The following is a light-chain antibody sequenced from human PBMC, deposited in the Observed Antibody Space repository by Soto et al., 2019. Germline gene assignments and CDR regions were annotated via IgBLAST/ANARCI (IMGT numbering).Light chain of an antibody. J-gene: IGLJ2*01. CDR3: SSYPGTTNFDVV. V-gene: IGLV2-8*01. CDR1: SSDVGDYNY. CDR2: EVD. Sequence: QSALTQPPSASGTPEQSITISCTGTSSDVGDYNYVAWYQQHPGKAPKLIVYEVDKRPSGVPDRFSRSKSGNTAYLTVSGLQAEDEAEDYCSSYPGTTNFDVVLGRGTK.